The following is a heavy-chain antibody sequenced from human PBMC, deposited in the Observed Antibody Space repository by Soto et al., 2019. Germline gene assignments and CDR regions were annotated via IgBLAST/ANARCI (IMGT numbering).Heavy chain of an antibody. J-gene: IGHJ6*02. CDR1: GFTFTSYG. CDR3: ARSRDGYSFYFYYGTDG. CDR2: ILHDGSAE. D-gene: IGHD4-4*01. Sequence: XESLRLSCAASGFTFTSYGMHWVRQAPGKGLEWMALILHDGSAEYYADSVKGRFTISRDNSKNTLYLQMNSLRAEDAAVYYCARSRDGYSFYFYYGTDGWGQGTTVTVSS. V-gene: IGHV3-30*03.